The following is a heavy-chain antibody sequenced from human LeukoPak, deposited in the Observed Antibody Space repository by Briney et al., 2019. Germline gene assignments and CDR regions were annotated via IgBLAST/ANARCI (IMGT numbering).Heavy chain of an antibody. CDR2: IKQDGSEK. V-gene: IGHV3-7*01. J-gene: IGHJ4*02. CDR3: AKDNAAGTSDY. CDR1: GFIFSSYW. D-gene: IGHD6-13*01. Sequence: PGGSLRLSCAASGFIFSSYWMSWVRQAPGKGLEWVANIKQDGSEKYYVDSVKGRFTISRDNAKNSLYLQMNSLRAEDTAVYYCAKDNAAGTSDYWGQGTLVTVSS.